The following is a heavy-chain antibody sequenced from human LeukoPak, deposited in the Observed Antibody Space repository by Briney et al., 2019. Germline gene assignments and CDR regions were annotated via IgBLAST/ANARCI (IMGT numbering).Heavy chain of an antibody. V-gene: IGHV4-59*01. J-gene: IGHJ3*02. CDR3: AAAAAAEFQHQDAFVI. D-gene: IGHD6-13*01. CDR1: GGSISSYY. CDR2: IYYSGST. Sequence: SETLSLTCTVSGGSISSYYWSWIRQPPGKGLEWIGYIYYSGSTNYNPSLKSRVTISVDTSKNQFSLKLSSVTAADTAVYYCAAAAAAEFQHQDAFVIWGQGTMVTVAS.